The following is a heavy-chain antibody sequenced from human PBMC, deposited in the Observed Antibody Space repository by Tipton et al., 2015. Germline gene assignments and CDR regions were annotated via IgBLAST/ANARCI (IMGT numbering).Heavy chain of an antibody. V-gene: IGHV4-59*01. Sequence: GLVKPSGTLSLTCTVSGGSISSYYWSWIRQPPGKELEWIGYIQYSGSTNYNPSLKSRVTISVDTSKTQFSLKMSSVTASDTAVYYCARARGRHGGLFDSWGQGILVTVSS. CDR1: GGSISSYY. D-gene: IGHD4-23*01. CDR2: IQYSGST. CDR3: ARARGRHGGLFDS. J-gene: IGHJ4*02.